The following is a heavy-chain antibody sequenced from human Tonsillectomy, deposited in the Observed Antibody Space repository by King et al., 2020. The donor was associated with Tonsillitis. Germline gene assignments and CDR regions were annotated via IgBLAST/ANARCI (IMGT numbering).Heavy chain of an antibody. Sequence: VQLVESGAEVKKPGESLKISCKGSGYSFTNYWIGWVRQRPGKGLEWMGIIYLGDSDTRYSPSFQGQVTLSAGKSISTAYLQWSSLKASDTAMYYCARHQAVATIHHWYFDLWGRGTLVTVSS. J-gene: IGHJ2*01. CDR2: IYLGDSDT. CDR3: ARHQAVATIHHWYFDL. V-gene: IGHV5-51*01. D-gene: IGHD5-24*01. CDR1: GYSFTNYW.